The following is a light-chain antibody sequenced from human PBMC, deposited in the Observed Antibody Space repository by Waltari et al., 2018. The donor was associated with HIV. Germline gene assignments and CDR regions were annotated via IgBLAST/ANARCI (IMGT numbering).Light chain of an antibody. CDR2: GKN. V-gene: IGLV3-19*01. Sequence: SSELTQDPAVSVALGQTVRITCQGDSLRSYYASWYQQKPGQAPVLVIYGKNKRPSGVPDRFTGSRSGNAASLTITGGQTEDEADYYFNSRDSSGNHLVVFGGGTKLTVL. J-gene: IGLJ2*01. CDR1: SLRSYY. CDR3: NSRDSSGNHLVV.